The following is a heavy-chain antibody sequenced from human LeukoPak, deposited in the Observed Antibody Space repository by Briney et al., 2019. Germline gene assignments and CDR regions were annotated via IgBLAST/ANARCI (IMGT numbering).Heavy chain of an antibody. V-gene: IGHV3-66*01. Sequence: PGGSLRLSCAASGFTVSGNYMSWVRQAPGKGLEWVSIIYSGGDTYYADSVKGRFAISRDYSKNTLYLQMNSLRVEDTAVYYCARAYYYDSSGQGYYFDYWGQGTLVTVSS. CDR1: GFTVSGNY. CDR2: IYSGGDT. J-gene: IGHJ4*02. D-gene: IGHD3-22*01. CDR3: ARAYYYDSSGQGYYFDY.